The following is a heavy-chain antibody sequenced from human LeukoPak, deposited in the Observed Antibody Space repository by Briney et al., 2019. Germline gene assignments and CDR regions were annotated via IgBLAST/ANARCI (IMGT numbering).Heavy chain of an antibody. CDR1: GFTFTSYA. CDR3: ARDRGHDGYSYGYT. Sequence: GGSLRLSCAASGFTFTSYAMSWVRQAPGKGLEWVSAISGSGGSTYYADSVKGRFTISRDNAKNSLYLQMNSLRAEDTAVYYCARDRGHDGYSYGYTWGQGTLVTVSS. CDR2: ISGSGGST. D-gene: IGHD5-18*01. J-gene: IGHJ4*02. V-gene: IGHV3-23*01.